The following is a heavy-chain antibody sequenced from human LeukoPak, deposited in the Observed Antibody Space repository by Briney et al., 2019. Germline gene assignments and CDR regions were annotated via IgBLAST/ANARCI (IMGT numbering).Heavy chain of an antibody. V-gene: IGHV1-8*01. CDR1: GYTFTSYD. CDR2: MNPNSGNT. CDR3: ARHPLGYCSSTSCYAWEN. Sequence: GASVKVSCKASGYTFTSYDINWVRQATGQGLEWMGWMNPNSGNTGYAQKFQGRVTMTRDTSISTAYMELSRLRSDDTAVYYCARHPLGYCSSTSCYAWENWGQGTLVTVSS. J-gene: IGHJ4*02. D-gene: IGHD2-2*01.